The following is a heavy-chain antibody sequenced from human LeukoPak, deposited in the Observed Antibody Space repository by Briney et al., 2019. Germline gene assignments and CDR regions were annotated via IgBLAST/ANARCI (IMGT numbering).Heavy chain of an antibody. J-gene: IGHJ6*03. CDR2: MYYSGST. D-gene: IGHD3-10*01. CDR1: GDSIGSSSYY. V-gene: IGHV4-39*01. CDR3: ARVEEGYGSGRRENYFYYYMDV. Sequence: SETLSLTCTVSGDSIGSSSYYWGWIRQPPGKGLEWIGSMYYSGSTYYNPSLKSRVTISVDTSKNQFSLKLSSVTAADTAVYYCARVEEGYGSGRRENYFYYYMDVWGKGTTVTISS.